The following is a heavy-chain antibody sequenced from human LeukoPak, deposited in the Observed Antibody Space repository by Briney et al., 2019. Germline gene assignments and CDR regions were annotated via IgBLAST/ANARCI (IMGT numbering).Heavy chain of an antibody. CDR2: INPSGGST. CDR1: GYTFTSYY. CDR3: ASLMEWFSAPAHIYGMDV. Sequence: ASVKVSCKASGYTFTSYYMHWVRQAPGQGLEWMGIINPSGGSTSYAQKFQGRVTMTRDTSTSTVYMELSSLRSEDTAVYYCASLMEWFSAPAHIYGMDVWGQGTTVTVSS. V-gene: IGHV1-46*01. J-gene: IGHJ6*02. D-gene: IGHD3-3*01.